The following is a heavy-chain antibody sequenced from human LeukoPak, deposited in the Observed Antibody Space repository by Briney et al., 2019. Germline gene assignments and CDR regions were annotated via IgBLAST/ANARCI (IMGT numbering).Heavy chain of an antibody. J-gene: IGHJ5*02. Sequence: PGGSLRLSCAASGFTFGNYAMNWVRQAPGKGLEWVSSLSSSGGNPNYADSVKGRFTISRDNSKNTLFLQMNSLRAEDTALYSCATCARTPEGGSGWCNWFDTWGQGTQVTVSS. CDR2: LSSSGGNP. CDR3: ATCARTPEGGSGWCNWFDT. CDR1: GFTFGNYA. V-gene: IGHV3-23*01. D-gene: IGHD3-3*01.